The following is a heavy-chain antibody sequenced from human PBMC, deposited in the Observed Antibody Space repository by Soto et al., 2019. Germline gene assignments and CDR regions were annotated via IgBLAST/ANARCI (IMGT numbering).Heavy chain of an antibody. D-gene: IGHD3-16*01. Sequence: QVQLQESGPGLVKPSQTLSLTCTVSGGSISSGGYYWSWIRQHPGKGLEWIGYIYYSGSTYYNPSPKSRVTISVDPSKHQFSLKLSSVTAADTAVYYCARVGGINWFDPWGQGTLVTVSS. CDR2: IYYSGST. J-gene: IGHJ5*02. V-gene: IGHV4-31*03. CDR1: GGSISSGGYY. CDR3: ARVGGINWFDP.